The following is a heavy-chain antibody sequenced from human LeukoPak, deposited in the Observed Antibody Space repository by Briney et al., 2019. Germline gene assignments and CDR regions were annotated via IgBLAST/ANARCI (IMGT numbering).Heavy chain of an antibody. CDR3: ANKGYCSSTSCSSRVDY. J-gene: IGHJ4*02. CDR1: GFTFSSYA. CDR2: ISGSGGST. D-gene: IGHD2-2*01. V-gene: IGHV3-23*01. Sequence: GGSLRLSCAASGFTFSSYAMSWVRQAPGKGLEWVSAISGSGGSTYYADSVKGRFTISRDNSKNTLYLQMNSLRAEDTAVYYCANKGYCSSTSCSSRVDYWGQGTLVTVSA.